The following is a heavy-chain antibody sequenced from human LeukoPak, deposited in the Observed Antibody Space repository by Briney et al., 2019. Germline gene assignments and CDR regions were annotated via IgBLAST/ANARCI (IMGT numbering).Heavy chain of an antibody. J-gene: IGHJ6*04. CDR3: ARERVTVEVDV. CDR2: IKQDGSEK. V-gene: IGHV3-7*01. Sequence: GGSLRLSCAASGFTFSNYWMSWVRQAPGKGLEWVANIKQDGSEKYYVDSVKGRFTISRDNAKNSPYLQMNSLRAEDTAVYYCARERVTVEVDVWGKGTTVTVSS. CDR1: GFTFSNYW. D-gene: IGHD5-18*01.